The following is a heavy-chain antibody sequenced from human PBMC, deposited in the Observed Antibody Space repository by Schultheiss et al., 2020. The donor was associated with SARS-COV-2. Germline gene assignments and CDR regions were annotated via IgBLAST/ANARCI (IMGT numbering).Heavy chain of an antibody. V-gene: IGHV1-18*04. CDR3: ARDGYSGGGCFDY. D-gene: IGHD2-21*02. J-gene: IGHJ4*02. Sequence: ASVKVSCKASGYTFTGYYMHWVRQAPGQGLEWVGWINPYTGDTKYAQNLQGRVIMTTDTSTNTAYMELRSLRAEDTAVYYCARDGYSGGGCFDYWGQGSLVTVSS. CDR1: GYTFTGYY. CDR2: INPYTGDT.